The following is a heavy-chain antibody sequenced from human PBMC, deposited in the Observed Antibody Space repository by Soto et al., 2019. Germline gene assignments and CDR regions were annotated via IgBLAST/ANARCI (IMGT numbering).Heavy chain of an antibody. CDR3: ARDYVDTAMVTLDRHY. J-gene: IGHJ4*02. CDR1: GFTFSSYA. Sequence: GGSLRLSCAASGFTFSSYAMHWVRQAPGKGLEWVAVISYDGSNKYYADSVKGRFTISRDNSKNTLYLQMNSLRAEDTAVYYCARDYVDTAMVTLDRHYWGQGTLVTVSS. V-gene: IGHV3-30-3*01. CDR2: ISYDGSNK. D-gene: IGHD5-18*01.